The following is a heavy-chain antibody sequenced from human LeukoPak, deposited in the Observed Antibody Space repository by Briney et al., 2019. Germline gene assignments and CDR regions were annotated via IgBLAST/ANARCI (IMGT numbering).Heavy chain of an antibody. Sequence: KASETLSLTCTVSGGSISSGGYYWSWIRQPPGKGLEWIGEINHSGSTNYNPSLKSRVTISVDTSKNQFSLRLSSVTAADTAVYYCASIRLYSYGLPPSWGQGTLVTVSS. CDR1: GGSISSGGYY. D-gene: IGHD5-18*01. V-gene: IGHV4-39*01. CDR2: INHSGST. J-gene: IGHJ5*02. CDR3: ASIRLYSYGLPPS.